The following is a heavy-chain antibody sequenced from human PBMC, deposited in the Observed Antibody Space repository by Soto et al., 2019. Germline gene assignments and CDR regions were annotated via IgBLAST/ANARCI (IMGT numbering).Heavy chain of an antibody. Sequence: QVQLVQSGAEVKKPGSSVKVSCKASGGTFSSYAISWVRQAPGQGLEWMGGIIPIFGTANYAQKFQGRVTITAEESTSTAYMELSSLRSEDTAVYYCARDQSGAVAVTEWFDPWGQGTLVTVSS. CDR1: GGTFSSYA. CDR2: IIPIFGTA. CDR3: ARDQSGAVAVTEWFDP. D-gene: IGHD6-19*01. V-gene: IGHV1-69*01. J-gene: IGHJ5*02.